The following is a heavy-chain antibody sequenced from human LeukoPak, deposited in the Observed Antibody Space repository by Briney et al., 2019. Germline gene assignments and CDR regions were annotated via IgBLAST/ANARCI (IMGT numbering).Heavy chain of an antibody. V-gene: IGHV3-9*01. Sequence: GGYLRFYSAASGFTCDDYDMLWVRQAPGKGLEWGSGIRKRGGIGYADSEKGRFTISRDNAKNSLYLQMNSLRAEDTALYYCAKELHPYRRKAGFDYWGQGTLVTVSS. CDR3: AKELHPYRRKAGFDY. D-gene: IGHD6-13*01. CDR2: IRKRGGI. CDR1: GFTCDDYD. J-gene: IGHJ4*02.